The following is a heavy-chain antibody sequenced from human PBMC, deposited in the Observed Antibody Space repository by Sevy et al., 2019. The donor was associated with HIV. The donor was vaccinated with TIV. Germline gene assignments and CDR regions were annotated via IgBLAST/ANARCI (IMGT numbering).Heavy chain of an antibody. J-gene: IGHJ4*02. CDR1: GFTFSSYA. Sequence: GGSLRLSCAASGFTFSSYAMSWVRQAPGMGLEWVSAISGSGGSTYYADSVKGRFTISRDNSKNTLYLQMNSLRAEDTAVYYCAKDQEYSSSPAYFDYWGQRTLVTVSS. CDR2: ISGSGGST. D-gene: IGHD6-6*01. CDR3: AKDQEYSSSPAYFDY. V-gene: IGHV3-23*01.